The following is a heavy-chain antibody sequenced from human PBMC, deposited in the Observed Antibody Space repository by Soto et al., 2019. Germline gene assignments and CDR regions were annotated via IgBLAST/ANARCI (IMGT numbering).Heavy chain of an antibody. CDR3: ARVKPQYYDSSSYYFQH. J-gene: IGHJ1*01. CDR1: GFTFSDYY. D-gene: IGHD3-22*01. CDR2: ISSSGSTI. V-gene: IGHV3-11*01. Sequence: GGSLRLSCAASGFTFSDYYMSWIRQAPGKGLEWVSYISSSGSTIYYADSVKGRFTISRDNAKNSLYLQMNSLRAEDTAVYYCARVKPQYYDSSSYYFQHWGQGTLVTVSS.